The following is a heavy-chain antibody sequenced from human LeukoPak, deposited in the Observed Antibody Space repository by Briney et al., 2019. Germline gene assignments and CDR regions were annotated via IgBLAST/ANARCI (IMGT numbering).Heavy chain of an antibody. D-gene: IGHD3-9*01. CDR3: AREMKGNNDFLTGHYHSYHHGMDV. CDR1: GGSINSYY. CDR2: IYASGTT. V-gene: IGHV4-4*07. Sequence: SETLSLTCTVSGGSINSYYWSWIRQPAGKGLEWIGRIYASGTTKYNPSLKSRVDMSVDTSKRQFSLSSRSVTAADTAVYFCAREMKGNNDFLTGHYHSYHHGMDVWGQGTTVIVSS. J-gene: IGHJ6*02.